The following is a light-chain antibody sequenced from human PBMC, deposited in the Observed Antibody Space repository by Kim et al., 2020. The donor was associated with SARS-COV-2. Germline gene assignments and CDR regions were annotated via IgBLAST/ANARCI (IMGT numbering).Light chain of an antibody. Sequence: VALGQTVHITCQGDSLRSYYATWYQQKPGQAPILVIYGKNNRPSGIPDRFSGSSSGNTASLTITGTQAGDEADYYCNSRDSNDNVVFGGGTQLTVL. CDR3: NSRDSNDNVV. J-gene: IGLJ2*01. V-gene: IGLV3-19*01. CDR2: GKN. CDR1: SLRSYY.